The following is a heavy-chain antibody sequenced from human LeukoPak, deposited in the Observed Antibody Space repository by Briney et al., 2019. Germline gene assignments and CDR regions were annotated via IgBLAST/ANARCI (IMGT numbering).Heavy chain of an antibody. CDR3: ARDPEGMGYHDY. V-gene: IGHV4-31*03. Sequence: SQTLSLTCTVSGGSISSGGYYWSWIRQHPGKGLEWIGYIYYSGSTYYNPSLKSRLTISVDTSKNQFSLKLSSVTAADTAVYYCARDPEGMGYHDYWGQGTLVTVSS. D-gene: IGHD3-16*02. CDR1: GGSISSGGYY. CDR2: IYYSGST. J-gene: IGHJ4*02.